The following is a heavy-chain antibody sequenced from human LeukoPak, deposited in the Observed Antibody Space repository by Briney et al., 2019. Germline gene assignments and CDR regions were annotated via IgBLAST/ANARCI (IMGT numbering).Heavy chain of an antibody. V-gene: IGHV4-4*07. CDR2: LSRNGDT. J-gene: IGHJ3*01. Sequence: PSETLSLTCIVSGAPMTYNPGSWIRQPAGKGLEGIGRLSRNGDTAYSPALQSRVTISADRSRNKFSLRLTSVTAADTAVYYCARDLEDSTGYYLAAFDFWGQGTMVAVSS. CDR3: ARDLEDSTGYYLAAFDF. D-gene: IGHD3-22*01. CDR1: GAPMTYNP.